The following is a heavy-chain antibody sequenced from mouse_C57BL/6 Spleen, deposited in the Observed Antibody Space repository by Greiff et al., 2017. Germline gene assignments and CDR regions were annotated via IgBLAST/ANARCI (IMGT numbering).Heavy chain of an antibody. CDR3: ARGMRSFDY. Sequence: VKLQQSGPELVKPGASVKISCKASGYAFSSSWMNWVKQRPGKGLEWIGRIYPGDGDTNYNEKFKGKATLTADKSSSTAYMQLSSLTSEDSAVDFCARGMRSFDYWGQGTTLTVSS. V-gene: IGHV1-82*01. CDR2: IYPGDGDT. CDR1: GYAFSSSW. J-gene: IGHJ2*01.